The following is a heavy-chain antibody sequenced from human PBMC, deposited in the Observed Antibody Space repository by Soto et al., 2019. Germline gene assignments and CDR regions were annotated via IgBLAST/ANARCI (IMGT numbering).Heavy chain of an antibody. V-gene: IGHV3-21*01. CDR2: ISSSSSYI. D-gene: IGHD3-10*01. J-gene: IGHJ6*02. CDR1: GFTFCSYS. CDR3: AREYDYYGSGSYYNPLNYYGMDV. Sequence: GGSLRLSCAACGFTFCSYSMNWVRQAPGKGLEWVSSISSSSSYIYYADSVKGRFTISRDNAKNSLYLQMNSLRAEDTAVYYCAREYDYYGSGSYYNPLNYYGMDVWGQGTTVTVSS.